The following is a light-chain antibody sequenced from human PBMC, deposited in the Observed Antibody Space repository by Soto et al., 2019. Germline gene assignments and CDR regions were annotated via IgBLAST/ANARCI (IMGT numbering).Light chain of an antibody. CDR3: QQSYITPYT. J-gene: IGKJ2*01. Sequence: DIQMTQSPSSLSASVGDRVTITCRASQTISNYLNWYQQKPGKAPKFLIYGASSLQSGVPSRFSGSGSGTYFTLTINSLQPEDFATYHCQQSYITPYTFGQGTKLEIK. V-gene: IGKV1-39*01. CDR2: GAS. CDR1: QTISNY.